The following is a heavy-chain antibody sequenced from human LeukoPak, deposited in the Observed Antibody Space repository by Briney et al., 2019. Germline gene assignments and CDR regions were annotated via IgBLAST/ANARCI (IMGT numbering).Heavy chain of an antibody. Sequence: PSETLSLTCTVSGDSISSYYWSWIRQSAGRGLEWVGRLHSSGTTNYNPYLESRVTMSVDTSKNQCSLMLSSVTAADTAIYYCARDSDYHASGHDYWGQGTLVTVSS. CDR2: LHSSGTT. CDR1: GDSISSYY. CDR3: ARDSDYHASGHDY. J-gene: IGHJ4*02. D-gene: IGHD3-10*01. V-gene: IGHV4-4*07.